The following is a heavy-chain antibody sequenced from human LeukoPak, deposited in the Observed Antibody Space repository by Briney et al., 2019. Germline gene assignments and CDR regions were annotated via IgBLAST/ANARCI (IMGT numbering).Heavy chain of an antibody. Sequence: SETLSLTCTVSGASISGPSWNWIRQPPGKGLEWIGRIYYSGATNYNPSLKGRVTMSIDTSKNQFSLKLSSVTAADTAVYYCARNYFGSGTYPFDYWGQGTLVTVSS. J-gene: IGHJ4*02. V-gene: IGHV4-59*11. CDR2: IYYSGAT. D-gene: IGHD3-10*01. CDR1: GASISGPS. CDR3: ARNYFGSGTYPFDY.